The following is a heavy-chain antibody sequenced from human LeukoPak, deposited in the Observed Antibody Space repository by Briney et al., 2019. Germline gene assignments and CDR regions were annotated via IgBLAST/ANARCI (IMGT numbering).Heavy chain of an antibody. CDR3: ARKGDSSSWSGPFDY. D-gene: IGHD6-13*01. J-gene: IGHJ4*02. V-gene: IGHV1-24*01. CDR1: GYTLTELS. CDR2: FDPEDGET. Sequence: ASVKVSCKVSGYTLTELSMHWVRQAPGKGLEWMGGFDPEDGETIYAQKFQGRVTMTEDTSTDTAYMELSSLRSEDTAVYYCARKGDSSSWSGPFDYWGQGTLVTVSS.